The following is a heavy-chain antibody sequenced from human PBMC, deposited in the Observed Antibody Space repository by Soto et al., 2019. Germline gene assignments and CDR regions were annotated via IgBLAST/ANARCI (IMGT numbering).Heavy chain of an antibody. CDR3: ASDRMGHYDILTGYYSEYYFDY. Sequence: ASVKVSCKASGYTFTSYGISWVRQAPGQGLEWMGWISAYNGNTNYAQKLQGRVTTTTDTSTSTAYMELRSLRSDDTAVYYCASDRMGHYDILTGYYSEYYFDYWGQGTLVTV. CDR1: GYTFTSYG. J-gene: IGHJ4*02. D-gene: IGHD3-9*01. V-gene: IGHV1-18*01. CDR2: ISAYNGNT.